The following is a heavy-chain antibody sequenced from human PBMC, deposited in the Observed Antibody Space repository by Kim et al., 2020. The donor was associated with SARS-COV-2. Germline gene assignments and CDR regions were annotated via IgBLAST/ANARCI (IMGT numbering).Heavy chain of an antibody. D-gene: IGHD3-22*01. CDR3: AKSSVRYYYDSSGYYWSNY. J-gene: IGHJ4*02. CDR1: GFTFSSYA. V-gene: IGHV3-23*01. Sequence: GGSLRLSCAASGFTFSSYAMSWVRQAPGKGLEWVSAISGSGGSTYYADSVKGRFTISRDNSKNTLYLQMNSLRAEDTAVYYCAKSSVRYYYDSSGYYWSNYWGQGTLVTVS. CDR2: ISGSGGST.